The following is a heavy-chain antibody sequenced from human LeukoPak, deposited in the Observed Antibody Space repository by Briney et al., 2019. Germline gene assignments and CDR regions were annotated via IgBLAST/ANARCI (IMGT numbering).Heavy chain of an antibody. Sequence: GGSLRLSCAASGFTFSTYAMSWVRQAPGKGLECVSALSGNGNTIYYADSVKGRFTISRDNSRNTLSLQMNSLRAEDTAVYYCAKALYGGHDYWGQGTLVTVSS. CDR2: LSGNGNTI. CDR3: AKALYGGHDY. D-gene: IGHD4-23*01. J-gene: IGHJ4*02. CDR1: GFTFSTYA. V-gene: IGHV3-23*01.